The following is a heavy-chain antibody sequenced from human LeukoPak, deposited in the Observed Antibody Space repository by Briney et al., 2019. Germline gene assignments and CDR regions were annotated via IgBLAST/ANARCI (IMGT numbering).Heavy chain of an antibody. CDR1: GYTFTSYG. CDR3: ARVDSSSSHRDFDY. D-gene: IGHD6-13*01. J-gene: IGHJ4*02. Sequence: ASVKVYCKASGYTFTSYGISWVRQAPGQGLEWMGWISAYNGNTNYAQKLQGRVTMTTDTSTSTAYMELRSLRSDDTAAYYCARVDSSSSHRDFDYWGQGTLVTVSS. V-gene: IGHV1-18*01. CDR2: ISAYNGNT.